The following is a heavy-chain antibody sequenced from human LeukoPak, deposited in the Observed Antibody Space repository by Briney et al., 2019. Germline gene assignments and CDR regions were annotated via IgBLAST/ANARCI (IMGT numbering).Heavy chain of an antibody. CDR3: ARGRFLEWDNAFDI. Sequence: ASVKVSCKASGYTFTSYGISWVRQAPGQGLEWMGWIGAYNGNTNYAQKLQGRVTMTTDTSTSTAYMELRSLRSDDTAVYYCARGRFLEWDNAFDIWGQGTMVTVSS. V-gene: IGHV1-18*01. D-gene: IGHD3-3*01. CDR2: IGAYNGNT. CDR1: GYTFTSYG. J-gene: IGHJ3*02.